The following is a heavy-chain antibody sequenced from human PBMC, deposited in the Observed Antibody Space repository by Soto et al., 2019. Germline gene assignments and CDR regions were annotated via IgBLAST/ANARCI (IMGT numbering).Heavy chain of an antibody. D-gene: IGHD2-2*02. Sequence: QVQLVQSGAEVKKPGSSVKVSCKASGGTFSSYAISWVRQAPGQGLEWMGGIIPIFGTANYAQKFQGRVTITAEESTSTAYMELSSLRSEDTAVYYCARGGYCSSTSCYNTYYFDYWGQGTLVTVSS. V-gene: IGHV1-69*01. CDR2: IIPIFGTA. CDR1: GGTFSSYA. J-gene: IGHJ4*02. CDR3: ARGGYCSSTSCYNTYYFDY.